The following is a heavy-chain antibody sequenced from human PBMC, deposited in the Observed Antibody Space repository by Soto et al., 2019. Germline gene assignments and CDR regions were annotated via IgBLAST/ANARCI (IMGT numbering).Heavy chain of an antibody. CDR3: EKAPGDIFTGHISY. J-gene: IGHJ4*02. V-gene: IGHV3-9*01. D-gene: IGHD3-9*01. Sequence: GGSLRLSCAASGFTFDDYAMHWVRQAPGKGLEWVSGISWNSGSIGYADSVKGRFTISRDNAKNSLYLQMNSLRAEDTALYYCEKAPGDIFTGHISYWGQGTLVTVSS. CDR1: GFTFDDYA. CDR2: ISWNSGSI.